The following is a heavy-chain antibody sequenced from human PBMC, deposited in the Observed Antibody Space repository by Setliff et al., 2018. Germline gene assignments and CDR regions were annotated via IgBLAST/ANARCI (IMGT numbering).Heavy chain of an antibody. Sequence: PSETLSLTCNVYGESFDTYYWSWIRQPPGKGLEWFGEINQSGSGDYNPSFKGRVTISVDTSKNQFALNLRSVTAADSAVYYCARDRTAYSYGLDVWGQGTTVTVSS. D-gene: IGHD5-18*01. V-gene: IGHV4-34*01. CDR1: GESFDTYY. CDR3: ARDRTAYSYGLDV. J-gene: IGHJ6*02. CDR2: INQSGSG.